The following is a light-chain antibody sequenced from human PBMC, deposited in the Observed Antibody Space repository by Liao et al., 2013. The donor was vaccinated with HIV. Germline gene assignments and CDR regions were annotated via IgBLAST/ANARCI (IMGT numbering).Light chain of an antibody. CDR2: QDT. CDR3: QSADSSGTYVL. Sequence: ELTQPPSVSVSPGQTASITCSGDKLGQKYACWYQQKPGQSPLLVIYQDTKRPSGVPERFSGSSSGTTVTLTISGVQAEDEADYYCQSADSSGTYVLFGGGTKLTVL. V-gene: IGLV3-25*03. CDR1: KLGQKY. J-gene: IGLJ2*01.